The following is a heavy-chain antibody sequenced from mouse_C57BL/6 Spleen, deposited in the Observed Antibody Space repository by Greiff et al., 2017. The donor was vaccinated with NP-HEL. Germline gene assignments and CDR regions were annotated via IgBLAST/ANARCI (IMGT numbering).Heavy chain of an antibody. CDR2: INPRSGYT. D-gene: IGHD2-5*01. V-gene: IGHV1-4*01. J-gene: IGHJ2*01. Sequence: QVQLQQSGAELARPGASVKMSCKASGYTFTSYTMHWVNQRPGQGLEWIGYINPRSGYTKYNQKLKDKGTLTADKSSSTAYMQHSSLTSEDSAVYYCAKSSNYYFDYWGQGTTLTVSS. CDR3: AKSSNYYFDY. CDR1: GYTFTSYT.